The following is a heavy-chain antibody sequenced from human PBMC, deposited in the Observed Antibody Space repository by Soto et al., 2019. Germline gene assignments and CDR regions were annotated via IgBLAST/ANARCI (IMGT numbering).Heavy chain of an antibody. Sequence: GASVKVSCKASVYTFTCYGSSWVRQAPGQGLEWMGWISAYNGNTNYAQKLQGRVTMTTDTSTSTAYMELRSLRSDDTAVYYCARDRTPYCSSTSCYGGFWFDPWGQGTLVTVSS. CDR2: ISAYNGNT. V-gene: IGHV1-18*04. CDR1: VYTFTCYG. J-gene: IGHJ5*02. CDR3: ARDRTPYCSSTSCYGGFWFDP. D-gene: IGHD2-2*01.